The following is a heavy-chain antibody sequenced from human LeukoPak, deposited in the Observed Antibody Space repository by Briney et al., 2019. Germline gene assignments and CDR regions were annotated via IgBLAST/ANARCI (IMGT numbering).Heavy chain of an antibody. CDR3: ATHDYGDDVGYFQN. J-gene: IGHJ1*01. V-gene: IGHV3-21*01. Sequence: GGSLRLSCAASGFTFSSYSMNWVRQAPGKGLEWVSSISSSSSYIYYADSVKGRFTISRDNAKNSLYLQMNSLRTEDTAVYYCATHDYGDDVGYFQNWGQGTLVTVSS. D-gene: IGHD4-17*01. CDR1: GFTFSSYS. CDR2: ISSSSSYI.